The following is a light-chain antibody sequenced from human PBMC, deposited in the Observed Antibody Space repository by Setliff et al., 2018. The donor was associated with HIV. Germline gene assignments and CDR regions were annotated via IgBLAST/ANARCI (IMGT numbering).Light chain of an antibody. J-gene: IGLJ2*01. CDR3: ATSDDSLSAVV. Sequence: QSVLTQPPSVSGAPGQRVTISCTGSSSNIGRNSVFWYQQLPGTAPKLVMYNNDQRPSGVPDRFSGSKSGTSASLAISGLRSGDEADYYCATSDDSLSAVVFGGGTKVTVL. V-gene: IGLV1-47*02. CDR1: SSNIGRNS. CDR2: NND.